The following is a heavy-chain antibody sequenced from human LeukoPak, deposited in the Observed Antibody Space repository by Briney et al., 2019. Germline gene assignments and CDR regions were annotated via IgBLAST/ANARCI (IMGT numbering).Heavy chain of an antibody. CDR2: ISSSGSTI. Sequence: GGSLRLSCAASGFTFSSYEMNWVRQAPGKGLEWASYISSSGSTIYYADSVKGRFTISRDNAKSSLYLQMNSLRAEDTAVYYCAELGITMIGGVWGKGTTVTISS. CDR1: GFTFSSYE. J-gene: IGHJ6*04. V-gene: IGHV3-48*03. CDR3: AELGITMIGGV. D-gene: IGHD3-10*02.